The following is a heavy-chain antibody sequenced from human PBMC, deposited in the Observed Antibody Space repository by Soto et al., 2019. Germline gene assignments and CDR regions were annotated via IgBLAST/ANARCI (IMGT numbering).Heavy chain of an antibody. D-gene: IGHD5-18*01. Sequence: SETLSLTCTVSGGSISSYYWSWIRQPPGKGLEWIGYIYYSGSTNYNPSLKSRVTISVDTSKNQFSLKLSSVTAADTSVYYCACIFSGGYGYGFYYYGMDVWGQGTTVTVS. CDR3: ACIFSGGYGYGFYYYGMDV. J-gene: IGHJ6*02. CDR2: IYYSGST. CDR1: GGSISSYY. V-gene: IGHV4-59*08.